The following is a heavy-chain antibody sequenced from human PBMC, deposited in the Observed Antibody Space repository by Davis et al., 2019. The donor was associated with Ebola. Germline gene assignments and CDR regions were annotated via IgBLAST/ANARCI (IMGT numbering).Heavy chain of an antibody. V-gene: IGHV3-30*03. CDR3: AREKYGDTYYYYYGMDV. D-gene: IGHD4-17*01. CDR2: ISYDGSNK. J-gene: IGHJ6*02. Sequence: GESLKISCAASGFTFSSYSMNWVRQAPGKGLEWVAVISYDGSNKYYADSVKGRFTISRDNSKNTLYLQMDSLRAEDTAVYYCAREKYGDTYYYYYGMDVWGQGTTVTVSS. CDR1: GFTFSSYS.